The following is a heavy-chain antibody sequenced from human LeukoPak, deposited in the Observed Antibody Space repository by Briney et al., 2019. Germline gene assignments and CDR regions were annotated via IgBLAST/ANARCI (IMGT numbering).Heavy chain of an antibody. CDR2: INDNGGQR. D-gene: IGHD1-26*01. J-gene: IGHJ4*02. CDR1: GFSFNNSS. CDR3: AKTQWKVGATDYFDY. Sequence: GGSLRLSCAASGFSFNNSSMTWVRQPPGKGLEWVSNINDNGGQRHYAASVKGRFTISRENSKNTLFLQMDSLRAEDTAVYYCAKTQWKVGATDYFDYWGQGILVTVSS. V-gene: IGHV3-23*01.